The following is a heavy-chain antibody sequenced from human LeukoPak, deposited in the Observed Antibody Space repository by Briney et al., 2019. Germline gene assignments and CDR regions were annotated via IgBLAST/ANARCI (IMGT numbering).Heavy chain of an antibody. CDR2: INPSGGST. J-gene: IGHJ6*03. CDR1: GYSFSSHF. D-gene: IGHD3-3*01. Sequence: GASVKVSCKASGYSFSSHFMYWVRRAPGQGLEWMGAINPSGGSTRYAQKFQGRVTMTRDTSTSTAYMELSSLRSEDTAVYYCARAAARTIRFVEWHSRYMDVWGKGTTVTVSS. CDR3: ARAAARTIRFVEWHSRYMDV. V-gene: IGHV1-46*01.